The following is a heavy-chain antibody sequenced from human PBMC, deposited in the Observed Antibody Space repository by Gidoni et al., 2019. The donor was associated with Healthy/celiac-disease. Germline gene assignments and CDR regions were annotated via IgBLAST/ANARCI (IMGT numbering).Heavy chain of an antibody. CDR1: GFTFSSYS. CDR2: ISSSRSYI. D-gene: IGHD5-18*01. J-gene: IGHJ4*02. Sequence: EVQLVESGGGLVKPGGSLRLSCAASGFTFSSYSMNWVRQAPGKGLEWVSSISSSRSYIYYADSVKGRFTISRDNAKNSLYLQMNSLRAEDTAVYYCARDRGDSYGTDYWGQGTLVTVSS. CDR3: ARDRGDSYGTDY. V-gene: IGHV3-21*01.